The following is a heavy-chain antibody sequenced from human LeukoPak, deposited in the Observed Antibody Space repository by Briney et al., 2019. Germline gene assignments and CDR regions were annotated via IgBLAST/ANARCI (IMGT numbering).Heavy chain of an antibody. V-gene: IGHV3-23*01. Sequence: PGGSLRLSCAASGFTFSSYAMSWVRQAPGKGLEWVSSISGSGGSTQYAAFVQGRFTISRDNSKNTLYLQMNSLRAEDTAVYYCAKDPNGDYIGTFDIWGQGTMVTVSS. CDR2: ISGSGGST. J-gene: IGHJ3*02. CDR3: AKDPNGDYIGTFDI. D-gene: IGHD4-17*01. CDR1: GFTFSSYA.